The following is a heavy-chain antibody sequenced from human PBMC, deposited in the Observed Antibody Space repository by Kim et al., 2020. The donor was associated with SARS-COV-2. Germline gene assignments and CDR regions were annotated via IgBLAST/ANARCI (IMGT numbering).Heavy chain of an antibody. J-gene: IGHJ5*02. CDR3: ARHISGSGRLYNWFDP. D-gene: IGHD3-10*01. V-gene: IGHV4-39*01. Sequence: SVKSRVTISVDTSKNQFSRNLSSVTAADTAVYYCARHISGSGRLYNWFDPWGQGTLVTVSS.